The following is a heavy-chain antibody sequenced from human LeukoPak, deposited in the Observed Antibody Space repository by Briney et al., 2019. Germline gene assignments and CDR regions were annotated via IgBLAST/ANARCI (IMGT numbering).Heavy chain of an antibody. CDR3: ARGQVVVITTPFGMDV. D-gene: IGHD3-22*01. CDR2: INPSGGST. V-gene: IGHV1-46*01. CDR1: GYTFTSYY. Sequence: LRASVKVSCKASGYTFTSYYMHWVRQAPGQGLEWMGIINPSGGSTSYAQKFQGRVTMTRDTSISTAYMELSRLRSDDTAVYYCARGQVVVITTPFGMDVWGQGTTVTVSS. J-gene: IGHJ6*02.